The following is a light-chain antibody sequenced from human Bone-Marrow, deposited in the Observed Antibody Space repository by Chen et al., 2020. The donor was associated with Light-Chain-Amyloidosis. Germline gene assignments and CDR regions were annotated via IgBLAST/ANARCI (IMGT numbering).Light chain of an antibody. V-gene: IGLV2-14*01. CDR1: SRDIGSYNY. CDR3: SSYSMRTILYV. J-gene: IGLJ1*01. Sequence: QSALTHPASVSGSPGQSLTLSYTGTSRDIGSYNYVSWYQQFPGKAPNLILYEVNQRPSGISHRFSGSKSDNTASLTISGLQAEDEAVYYCSSYSMRTILYVFGTGTTVTVL. CDR2: EVN.